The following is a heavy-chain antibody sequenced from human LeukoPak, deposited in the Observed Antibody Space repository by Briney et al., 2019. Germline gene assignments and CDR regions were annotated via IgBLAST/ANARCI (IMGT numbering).Heavy chain of an antibody. V-gene: IGHV4-59*01. CDR1: GGSISSYY. D-gene: IGHD5-12*01. J-gene: IGHJ4*02. Sequence: SETLSLTCTVSGGSISSYYWSWIRQPPGKGLEWIGYIYYSGSTNYNPSLKSRVTISVDTSKNQFSLKLSSVTAADTAVYYRARGRGYDSDYWGQGTLVTVSS. CDR3: ARGRGYDSDY. CDR2: IYYSGST.